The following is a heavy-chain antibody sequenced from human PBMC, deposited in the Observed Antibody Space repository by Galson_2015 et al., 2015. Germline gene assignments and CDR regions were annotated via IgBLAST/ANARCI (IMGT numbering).Heavy chain of an antibody. CDR2: IYYNGST. Sequence: SETLSLTCTVSGGSITTSSYYWGWIRQPPGKGLEWIGSIYYNGSTYYNPSLKSRVTISLDTSKNQFSLKLSSMTAADTAVYYCARDRIGEFDYWGQGTLVTVSS. CDR3: ARDRIGEFDY. CDR1: GGSITTSSYY. D-gene: IGHD3-10*01. V-gene: IGHV4-39*07. J-gene: IGHJ4*02.